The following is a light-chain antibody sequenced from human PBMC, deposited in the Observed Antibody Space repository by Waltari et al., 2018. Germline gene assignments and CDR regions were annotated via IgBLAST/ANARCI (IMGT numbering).Light chain of an antibody. Sequence: EIVLTQSPGPLTLSPGDRATLSCRARQSVSSSYLAWYQQKPGQAPSLLIHGASSRATGIPDRFSGSGSGTDFTLTISRLEPEDSAVYYCQQYGTSPRLTFGGGTKVEIK. CDR2: GAS. J-gene: IGKJ4*01. CDR3: QQYGTSPRLT. CDR1: QSVSSSY. V-gene: IGKV3-20*01.